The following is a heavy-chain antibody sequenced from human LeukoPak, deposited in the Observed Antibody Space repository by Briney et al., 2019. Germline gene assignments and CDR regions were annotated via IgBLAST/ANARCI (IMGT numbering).Heavy chain of an antibody. J-gene: IGHJ4*02. Sequence: GGSLRLSCAASGFTVSSNYMSWVRQAPGKGLEWVSVIYGGGSTYYADSVKGRFTISRDNSKNTLYLQMNSLRAEDTAVYYCARVSETTVTTEGYYFDYWGQGTLVTVSS. CDR1: GFTVSSNY. CDR3: ARVSETTVTTEGYYFDY. D-gene: IGHD4-17*01. CDR2: IYGGGST. V-gene: IGHV3-53*01.